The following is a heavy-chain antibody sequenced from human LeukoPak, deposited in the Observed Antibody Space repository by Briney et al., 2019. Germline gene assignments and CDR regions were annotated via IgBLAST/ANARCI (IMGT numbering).Heavy chain of an antibody. Sequence: GGSLRLSCAASGFTFSSYSMNWVRQAPGKGLEWVSSISSSSSYIYYADSVKGRFTISRDNSKNTLYPQMNSLRAEDTAVYYCAGSSSWYYFKYWGQGTLVTVSS. CDR3: AGSSSWYYFKY. J-gene: IGHJ4*02. CDR1: GFTFSSYS. D-gene: IGHD6-13*01. V-gene: IGHV3-21*04. CDR2: ISSSSSYI.